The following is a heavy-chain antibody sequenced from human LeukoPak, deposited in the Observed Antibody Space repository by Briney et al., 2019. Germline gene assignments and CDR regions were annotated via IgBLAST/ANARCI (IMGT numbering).Heavy chain of an antibody. CDR1: GGSISSHY. D-gene: IGHD2-2*01. J-gene: IGHJ6*02. Sequence: SETLSLTCTVSGGSISSHYWSWIRQPPGKGLEWIGYIYYSGSTNYNPSLKSRVTISVDTSKNQFSLKLSSVTAADTAVYYCARALGYCSSTSCEYYYYYGMDVWGQGTTVTVSS. CDR2: IYYSGST. V-gene: IGHV4-59*11. CDR3: ARALGYCSSTSCEYYYYYGMDV.